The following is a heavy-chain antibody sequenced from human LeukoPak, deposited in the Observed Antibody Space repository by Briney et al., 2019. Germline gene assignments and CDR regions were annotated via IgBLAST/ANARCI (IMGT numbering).Heavy chain of an antibody. CDR1: GFTFSSYG. V-gene: IGHV3-30*02. J-gene: IGHJ4*02. Sequence: GGSLRLSCAASGFTFSSYGMHWVRQAPGKGLEWVAFIRYDGSNKYYADSVKGRFTISRDNSKNTLYLQMNSLRAEDTAVYYCAKGESGSYLGAFDYWGQGTLVTVSS. CDR2: IRYDGSNK. CDR3: AKGESGSYLGAFDY. D-gene: IGHD3-10*01.